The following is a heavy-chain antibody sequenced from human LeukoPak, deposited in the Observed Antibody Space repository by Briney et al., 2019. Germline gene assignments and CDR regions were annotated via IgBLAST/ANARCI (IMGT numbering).Heavy chain of an antibody. D-gene: IGHD3-22*01. Sequence: GGSLRLSCAASGFTFASYGMSWVRQAPGKGLEWVSFITTNGGRTSYADSVEGRFTISRDNPRNTLYMQMNSLRDEDTAVYYCAVMHGYYDGTGYWVQWGQGTLVTVSS. V-gene: IGHV3-23*01. CDR2: ITTNGGRT. CDR1: GFTFASYG. CDR3: AVMHGYYDGTGYWVQ. J-gene: IGHJ1*01.